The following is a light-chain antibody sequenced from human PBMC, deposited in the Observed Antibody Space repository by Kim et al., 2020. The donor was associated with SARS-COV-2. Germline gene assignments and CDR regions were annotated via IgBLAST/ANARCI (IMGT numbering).Light chain of an antibody. Sequence: DIQMTQSPSSLSASVGDRVTITCQASQDISNYLNWYQQKPGKAPKLLIYDASNLETGVRSRFSGSGSGTDFTFTISSLQPEDIATYYCQQYDNLSFTFGPGTKVDIK. J-gene: IGKJ3*01. V-gene: IGKV1-33*01. CDR3: QQYDNLSFT. CDR1: QDISNY. CDR2: DAS.